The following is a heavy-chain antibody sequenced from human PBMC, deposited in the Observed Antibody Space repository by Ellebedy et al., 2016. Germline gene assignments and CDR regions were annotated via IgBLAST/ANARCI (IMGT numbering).Heavy chain of an antibody. CDR2: IYPGDSPT. CDR1: GNNFTSDL. J-gene: IGHJ5*01. Sequence: KVSCKGSGNNFTSDLIAWVRQKPGKGLEWMGIIYPGDSPTKYSPSFQGHVTISSDKSISAASLQWSSLKASDTAVYYCAKRGLLGGWYASWGQGTPVTVSS. D-gene: IGHD4-23*01. CDR3: AKRGLLGGWYAS. V-gene: IGHV5-51*01.